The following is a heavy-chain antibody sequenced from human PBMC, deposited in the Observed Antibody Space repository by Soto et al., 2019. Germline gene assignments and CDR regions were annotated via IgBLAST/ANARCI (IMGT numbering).Heavy chain of an antibody. CDR3: TRGTYGGVFDY. CDR2: IGGSGIST. J-gene: IGHJ4*02. CDR1: GFTFSSYT. Sequence: EVQLLESGGGLVQPGGSVRLSCAASGFTFSSYTMSWVRQAPGKGLEWVSAIGGSGISTYYADSVKGRFTISRDNSKNTLYLQMNSLRAEDTAIYYCTRGTYGGVFDYWGQGSLVTVSS. D-gene: IGHD3-16*01. V-gene: IGHV3-23*01.